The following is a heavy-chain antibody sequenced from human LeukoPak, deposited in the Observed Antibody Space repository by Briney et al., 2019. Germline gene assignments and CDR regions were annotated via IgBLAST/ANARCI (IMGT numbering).Heavy chain of an antibody. CDR1: GFTFSSYA. Sequence: GGSLRLSCAASGFTFSSYAMSWVRQAPGKGLVWVSRINSDGSSTSYADSVKGRFTISRDNAKNTLYLQMNSLRAEDTAVYYCTRGDSYGYVYWGQGTLVTVSS. V-gene: IGHV3-74*01. D-gene: IGHD5-18*01. CDR3: TRGDSYGYVY. J-gene: IGHJ4*02. CDR2: INSDGSST.